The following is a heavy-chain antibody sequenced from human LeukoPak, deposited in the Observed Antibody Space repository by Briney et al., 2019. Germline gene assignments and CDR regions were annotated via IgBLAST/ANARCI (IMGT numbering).Heavy chain of an antibody. CDR2: ISIDGGRT. Sequence: GGSLRLSCAASGFTFSGYAMSWVRQAPGKGPEWVSTISIDGGRTYYADSVKGRFTVSRDTSKNTLYLQMNSLRAEDTAVYYCARKGIGSSRYQNMDVWGKGTTVTVSS. CDR1: GFTFSGYA. CDR3: ARKGIGSSRYQNMDV. J-gene: IGHJ6*03. D-gene: IGHD6-25*01. V-gene: IGHV3-23*01.